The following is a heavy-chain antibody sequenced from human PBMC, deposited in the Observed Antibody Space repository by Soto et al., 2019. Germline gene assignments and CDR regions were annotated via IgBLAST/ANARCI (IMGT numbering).Heavy chain of an antibody. CDR2: IYHSGTT. CDR1: GGSISSSNW. J-gene: IGHJ4*02. Sequence: QVQLQESGPGLVKPSGTLSLTCAVSGGSISSSNWWSWVRQSPGKGLEWIGEIYHSGTTNYNPSLGGRGTISLVKSKNQLSLRLRSVTAADTAMYSRARDGEGVVGALESWGQGTPVTVSS. V-gene: IGHV4-4*02. D-gene: IGHD2-15*01. CDR3: ARDGEGVVGALES.